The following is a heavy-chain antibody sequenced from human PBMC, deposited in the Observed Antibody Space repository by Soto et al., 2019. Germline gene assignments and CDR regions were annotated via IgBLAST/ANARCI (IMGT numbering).Heavy chain of an antibody. D-gene: IGHD3-3*01. CDR1: GFTFSSYA. CDR2: ISGSGGST. Sequence: GSLRLSCAASGFTFSSYAMSWVRQAPGKGLEWVSAISGSGGSTYYADSVKGRFTISRDNSKNTLYLQMNSLRAEDTAVYYCAKSPRSGYYYWWYFDLWGRGTLVTVSS. CDR3: AKSPRSGYYYWWYFDL. V-gene: IGHV3-23*01. J-gene: IGHJ2*01.